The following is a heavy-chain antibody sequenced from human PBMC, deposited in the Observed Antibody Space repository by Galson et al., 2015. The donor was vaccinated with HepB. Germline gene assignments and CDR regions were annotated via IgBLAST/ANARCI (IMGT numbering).Heavy chain of an antibody. Sequence: ALRLSCAASGLTFSSYSMNWVRQAPGKGLEWVSSISSSSSYIYYADSVKGRFTISRDNAKNSLYLQMNSLRAEDTAVYYCARDPNTYYYDSSGYVDYWGQGTLVTVSS. V-gene: IGHV3-21*01. J-gene: IGHJ4*02. CDR3: ARDPNTYYYDSSGYVDY. D-gene: IGHD3-22*01. CDR2: ISSSSSYI. CDR1: GLTFSSYS.